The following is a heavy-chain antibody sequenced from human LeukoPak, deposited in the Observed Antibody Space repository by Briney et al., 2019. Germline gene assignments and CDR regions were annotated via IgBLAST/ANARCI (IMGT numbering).Heavy chain of an antibody. V-gene: IGHV1-8*02. Sequence: ASVKVSCKASGYTFTNFDVNWVRQAAGQGLEWMGYINLNNGDTDSAQKFQGRITVTRDTSINTAYMELSSLRSDDSAMYYCARGRIGIAWGQGTLVTVSS. CDR3: ARGRIGIA. CDR1: GYTFTNFD. CDR2: INLNNGDT. J-gene: IGHJ5*02. D-gene: IGHD1-14*01.